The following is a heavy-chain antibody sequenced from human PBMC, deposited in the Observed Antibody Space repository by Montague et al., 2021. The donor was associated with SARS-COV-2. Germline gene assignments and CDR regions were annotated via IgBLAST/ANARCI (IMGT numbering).Heavy chain of an antibody. CDR3: ARGSGYSGYALAY. Sequence: SETLSLTCTVSGASINNYYWSWIRQSPGKGLEYIGYIYYSGGANYYPSXXTNYNPSFESRVAISLDTSKNQFSLHLSSVTTADTAVYYCARGSGYSGYALAYWGQGTLVTVSS. D-gene: IGHD5-12*01. CDR2: IYYSGGANYYPSXXT. V-gene: IGHV4-59*01. CDR1: GASINNYY. J-gene: IGHJ4*02.